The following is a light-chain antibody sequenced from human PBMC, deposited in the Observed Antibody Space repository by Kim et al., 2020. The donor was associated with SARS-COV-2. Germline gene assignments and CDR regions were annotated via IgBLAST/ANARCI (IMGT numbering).Light chain of an antibody. CDR1: QSVLYSSNNKNF. CDR3: QQYYSNPLT. J-gene: IGKJ4*01. Sequence: ATINCKSSQSVLYSSNNKNFLAWYQQKPGQSPKLLIYWASTRESGVPDRFSGSGSGTDFTLTISSLQAEDVAVYYCQQYYSNPLTFGGGTKVDIK. V-gene: IGKV4-1*01. CDR2: WAS.